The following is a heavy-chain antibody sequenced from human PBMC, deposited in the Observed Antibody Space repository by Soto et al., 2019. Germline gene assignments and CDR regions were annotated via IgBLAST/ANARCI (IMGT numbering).Heavy chain of an antibody. Sequence: GGSLRLSCAASGFTFSSYGMHWVRQAPGKGLEWVAVISYDGSNKYYADSVKGRFTISRDNSKNTLYLQMNSLRAEDTAVYYCAKDVIPGGSGSYLTSYWGQGTLVTVSS. J-gene: IGHJ4*02. CDR3: AKDVIPGGSGSYLTSY. D-gene: IGHD3-10*01. CDR2: ISYDGSNK. V-gene: IGHV3-30*18. CDR1: GFTFSSYG.